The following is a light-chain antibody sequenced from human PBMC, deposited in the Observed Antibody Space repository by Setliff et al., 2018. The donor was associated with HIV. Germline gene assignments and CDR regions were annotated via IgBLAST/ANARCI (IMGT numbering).Light chain of an antibody. Sequence: QSALTQPASVSGSPGQSITISCTGTSSDVGTYWFVSWYQQHPGKVPKLMVYEVTKWPSGVSNRFSASKSDNTASLTISGLQAEDEADYYCSAYAGVGTVFGTGTKVTVL. CDR2: EVT. V-gene: IGLV2-23*02. CDR3: SAYAGVGTV. CDR1: SSDVGTYWF. J-gene: IGLJ1*01.